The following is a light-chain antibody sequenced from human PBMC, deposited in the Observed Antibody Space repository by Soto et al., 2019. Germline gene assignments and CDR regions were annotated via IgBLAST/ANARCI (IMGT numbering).Light chain of an antibody. CDR2: GAS. V-gene: IGKV3-15*01. J-gene: IGKJ3*01. CDR1: QSVSSN. CDR3: QQYNNWPFT. Sequence: EIVMTQSPATLSVSPGERATLSCRASQSVSSNLAWYQQKPGQAPRLLIYGASTRATGIPARFSGSGSVTAFTLTISSLQSEDFAFYYCQQYNNWPFTFGPGTKVDIK.